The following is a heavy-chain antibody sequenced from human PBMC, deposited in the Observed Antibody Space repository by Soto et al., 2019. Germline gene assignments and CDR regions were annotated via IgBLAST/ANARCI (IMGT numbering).Heavy chain of an antibody. CDR2: MNPNSGNT. J-gene: IGHJ4*02. D-gene: IGHD1-20*01. V-gene: IGHV1-8*01. Sequence: GASVKVSCKASGYTFTSYDINWVRQATGQGLEWMGWMNPNSGNTGYAQKFQGRVTMTRNTSISTAYMELSRLRSDDTAVYYCARDPRLTGTGFDYWGQGTLVTVSS. CDR1: GYTFTSYD. CDR3: ARDPRLTGTGFDY.